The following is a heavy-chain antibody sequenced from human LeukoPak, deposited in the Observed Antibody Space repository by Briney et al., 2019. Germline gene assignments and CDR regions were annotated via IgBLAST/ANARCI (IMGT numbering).Heavy chain of an antibody. J-gene: IGHJ3*02. CDR2: MNQDGREK. V-gene: IGHV3-7*03. D-gene: IGHD3-22*01. CDR3: ATDYYDSSGYYSHSAFDI. CDR1: GFTFSSNW. Sequence: GGSLRLSCAASGFTFSSNWMSWVRQAPGKGLEWVANMNQDGREKYYVDSVKGRFTISRDNAKNSLYLQMNSLRAEDTAVYYCATDYYDSSGYYSHSAFDIWGQGTMVTVSS.